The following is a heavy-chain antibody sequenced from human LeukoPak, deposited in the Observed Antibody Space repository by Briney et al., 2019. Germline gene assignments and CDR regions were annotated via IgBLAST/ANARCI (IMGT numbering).Heavy chain of an antibody. CDR1: GGSFSGYY. CDR3: ARRGSYYDILTGYSYYFDY. D-gene: IGHD3-9*01. V-gene: IGHV4-34*01. J-gene: IGHJ4*02. Sequence: SETLSLTCAVYGGSFSGYYWSWIRQPPGKGLEWIGEINHSGSTNYNPSLKSRVTISVDTSKNQFSLKLSSVTAADTAVYYCARRGSYYDILTGYSYYFDYWGQGTLVTVS. CDR2: INHSGST.